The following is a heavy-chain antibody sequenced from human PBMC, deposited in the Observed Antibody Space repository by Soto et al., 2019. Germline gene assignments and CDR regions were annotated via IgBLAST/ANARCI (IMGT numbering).Heavy chain of an antibody. CDR3: ARDHRALERHNWFDP. D-gene: IGHD1-1*01. CDR2: INHSGST. V-gene: IGHV4-34*01. CDR1: GGSFSGYY. Sequence: SETLSLTCAVYGGSFSGYYWSWIRQPPGKGLEWIGEINHSGSTNYNPSLKSRVTISVDTSKNQFSLKLSSVTAADTAVYYCARDHRALERHNWFDPWGQGTLVTVSS. J-gene: IGHJ5*02.